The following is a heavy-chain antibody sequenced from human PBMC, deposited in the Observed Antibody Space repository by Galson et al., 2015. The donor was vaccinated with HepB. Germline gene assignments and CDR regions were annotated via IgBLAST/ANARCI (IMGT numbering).Heavy chain of an antibody. J-gene: IGHJ3*02. V-gene: IGHV3-23*01. CDR1: GFTFSTYG. CDR3: ARIHESLTTVTAHAFFDI. Sequence: SLRLSCAASGFTFSTYGMSWVRQAPGKGLELVAVISDVGGNTNYADSVKGRFTVSRDNSKNTLYLQMITLRAEDAAVYYCARIHESLTTVTAHAFFDIWGQGTMVTVSS. CDR2: ISDVGGNT. D-gene: IGHD4-17*01.